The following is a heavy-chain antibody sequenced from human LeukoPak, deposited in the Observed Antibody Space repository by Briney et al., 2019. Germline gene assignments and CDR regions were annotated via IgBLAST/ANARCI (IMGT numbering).Heavy chain of an antibody. Sequence: GGSLRLSCAASGFTFSSNWMHWVREAPGKGLVWVAKINPDGNRSDYVDSVKGRFTISRDNAKNTLYLQMDSLKAEDTAVYYCTRGPADWGQGTLVIVSS. CDR3: TRGPAD. CDR2: INPDGNRS. CDR1: GFTFSSNW. V-gene: IGHV3-74*01. J-gene: IGHJ1*01.